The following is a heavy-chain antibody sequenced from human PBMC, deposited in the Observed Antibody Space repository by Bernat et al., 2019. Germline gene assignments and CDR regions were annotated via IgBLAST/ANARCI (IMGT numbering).Heavy chain of an antibody. Sequence: QVQLQESGPGLVKPSETLSLTCTVSGGSLSSYYWSWIRQPPGKGLEWIGYIYYSGSTNYNPSLKSRVTISVDTSKNQFSLKLSSVTAADTAVYYCARHRAIFGVVFNFDYWGQGTLVTVSS. V-gene: IGHV4-59*08. CDR1: GGSLSSYY. CDR2: IYYSGST. CDR3: ARHRAIFGVVFNFDY. J-gene: IGHJ4*02. D-gene: IGHD3-3*01.